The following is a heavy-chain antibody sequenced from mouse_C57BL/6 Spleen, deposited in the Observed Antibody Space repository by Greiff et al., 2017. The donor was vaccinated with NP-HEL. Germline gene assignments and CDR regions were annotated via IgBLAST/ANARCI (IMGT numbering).Heavy chain of an antibody. Sequence: QVQLQQSGPELVKPGASVKISCKASGYAFSSSWMNWVKQRPGKGLEWIGRIYPGDGDTNDNGKFKGKATLTADNSSSTAYMQLSSLTSEDAAVYCCAGRPLYGSSSFDCWGQGTTLTVSS. D-gene: IGHD1-1*01. CDR2: IYPGDGDT. J-gene: IGHJ2*01. CDR3: AGRPLYGSSSFDC. CDR1: GYAFSSSW. V-gene: IGHV1-82*01.